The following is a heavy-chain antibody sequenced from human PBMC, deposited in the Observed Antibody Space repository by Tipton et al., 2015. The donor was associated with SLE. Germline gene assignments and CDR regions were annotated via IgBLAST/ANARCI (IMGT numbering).Heavy chain of an antibody. CDR2: ISYSGST. V-gene: IGHV4-39*07. Sequence: TLSLTCTVSGGSISSSNYFWAWIRQVPGKGLEWIGSISYSGSTYNNPSLKSRVTISVDTSKNQFSLKLRSVTAADTAVYYCARPRSGDQIFDGVDIWGQGTVVTVSS. J-gene: IGHJ3*02. CDR1: GGSISSSNYF. D-gene: IGHD2-21*02. CDR3: ARPRSGDQIFDGVDI.